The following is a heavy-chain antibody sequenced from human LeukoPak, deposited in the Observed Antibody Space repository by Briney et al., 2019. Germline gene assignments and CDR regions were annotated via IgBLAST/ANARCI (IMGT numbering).Heavy chain of an antibody. J-gene: IGHJ4*02. CDR1: GGSISSYY. Sequence: SETLSLTCTVSGGSISSYYWSWIRQPPGKGLEWIGYIYYSGSTNYNPSLKSRVTISVDTSKNQFSLKLSSVTAADTAVYYCAGNYYDSTGPKYWGQGTLVTLSS. CDR2: IYYSGST. CDR3: AGNYYDSTGPKY. V-gene: IGHV4-59*01. D-gene: IGHD3-22*01.